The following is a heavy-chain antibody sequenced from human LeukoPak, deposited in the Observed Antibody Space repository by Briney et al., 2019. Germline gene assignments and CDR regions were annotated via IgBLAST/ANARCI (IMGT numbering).Heavy chain of an antibody. D-gene: IGHD4-17*01. Sequence: GGSLRLSCAASGFTFSSYGMHWVRQAPGRGLEWVAVISKDGSSKYYADSVKGRFTISRDNSKNTLYLQMNSLRTEDTAVYYCARHDYGKYYFDYWGQGTQVAVSS. CDR3: ARHDYGKYYFDY. CDR2: ISKDGSSK. J-gene: IGHJ4*02. V-gene: IGHV3-30*03. CDR1: GFTFSSYG.